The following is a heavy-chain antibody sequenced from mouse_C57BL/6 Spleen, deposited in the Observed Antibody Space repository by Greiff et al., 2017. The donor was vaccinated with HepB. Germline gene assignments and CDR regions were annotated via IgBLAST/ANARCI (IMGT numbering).Heavy chain of an antibody. CDR2: INPNNGGT. V-gene: IGHV1-26*01. Sequence: EVQLQQSGPELVKPGASVKISCKASGYTFTDYYMNWVKQSHGKSLEWIGDINPNNGGTSYNQKFKGKATLTVDKSSSTAYMELRSLTSEDSAVYYCARGGYYGSSHLDYWGQGTTLTVS. CDR1: GYTFTDYY. CDR3: ARGGYYGSSHLDY. D-gene: IGHD1-1*01. J-gene: IGHJ2*01.